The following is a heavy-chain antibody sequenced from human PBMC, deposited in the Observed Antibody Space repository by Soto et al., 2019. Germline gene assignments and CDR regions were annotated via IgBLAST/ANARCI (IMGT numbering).Heavy chain of an antibody. D-gene: IGHD1-26*01. V-gene: IGHV1-18*01. J-gene: IGHJ3*02. CDR3: ARTVGATYAFDI. CDR1: GYTFTSYG. CDR2: ISAYNGNT. Sequence: QVQLVQSGAEVKKPGASVKVSCKASGYTFTSYGISCVRQAPGQGLEWMGWISAYNGNTNYAQKLQGRATMSTDTSTSTAYMELRRLRSDETAMYYCARTVGATYAFDIWGQGTMVTVSS.